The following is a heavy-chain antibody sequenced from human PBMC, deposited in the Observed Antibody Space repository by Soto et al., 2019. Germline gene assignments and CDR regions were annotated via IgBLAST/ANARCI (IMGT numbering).Heavy chain of an antibody. CDR2: INPKTAAT. CDR1: GYSFSDYF. Sequence: QVQLVQSGAEVKKSGASVKVSCKASGYSFSDYFIQWVRQAPGQGLERVAWINPKTAATNYAKKFQGRVSLTWDTSFSTAYMELTRLRPDDTAVYYCARIKWGLDYYNGMDVWGQGTTVIVSS. D-gene: IGHD1-26*01. V-gene: IGHV1-2*02. CDR3: ARIKWGLDYYNGMDV. J-gene: IGHJ6*02.